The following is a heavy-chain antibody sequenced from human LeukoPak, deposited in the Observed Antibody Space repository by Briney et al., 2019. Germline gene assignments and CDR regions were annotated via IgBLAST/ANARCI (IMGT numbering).Heavy chain of an antibody. D-gene: IGHD1-26*01. J-gene: IGHJ6*03. CDR2: IYYNGIT. Sequence: PSETLSLTCTVSGGSISSTSYYWGWIRQPPGKGLEWIANIYYNGITYYNPSLKSRVTISVDTSKYQFSLKLSSVTAADTAVYYCARSGSGSYYGYYYYYMDVWGKGTTVTVSS. CDR3: ARSGSGSYYGYYYYYMDV. CDR1: GGSISSTSYY. V-gene: IGHV4-39*07.